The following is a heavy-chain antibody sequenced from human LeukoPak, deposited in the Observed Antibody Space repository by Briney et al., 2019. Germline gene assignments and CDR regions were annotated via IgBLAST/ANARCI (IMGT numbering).Heavy chain of an antibody. V-gene: IGHV4-34*01. CDR1: GGSFSGYY. CDR2: INHSGST. Sequence: SSETLSLTCAVYGGSFSGYYWSWIRQPPGKGLEWIGEINHSGSTNYNPSLKSRVTISVDTSKNQFSLKLSSVTAADTAVYYCARQQLRYFGLDYWGQGTLVTVSS. D-gene: IGHD3-9*01. CDR3: ARQQLRYFGLDY. J-gene: IGHJ4*02.